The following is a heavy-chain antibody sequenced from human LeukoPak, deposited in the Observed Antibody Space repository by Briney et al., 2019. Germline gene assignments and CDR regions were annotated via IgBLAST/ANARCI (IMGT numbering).Heavy chain of an antibody. CDR2: ISYDGSNK. CDR1: GFTFSSYA. Sequence: PGGSLRLSCAASGFTFSSYAMHWVRQAPGKGLEWVAVISYDGSNKYYADSVKGRFTISRDNSKNTLYLQMNSLRAEDTAVYYCARDGIVSSWHYYYYYMDVWGKGTTVTVSS. J-gene: IGHJ6*03. V-gene: IGHV3-30*04. CDR3: ARDGIVSSWHYYYYYMDV. D-gene: IGHD6-13*01.